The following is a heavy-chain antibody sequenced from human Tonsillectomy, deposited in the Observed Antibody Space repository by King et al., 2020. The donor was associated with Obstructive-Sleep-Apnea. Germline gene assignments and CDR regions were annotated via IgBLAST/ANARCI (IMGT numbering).Heavy chain of an antibody. J-gene: IGHJ6*02. V-gene: IGHV3-30*09. CDR1: GFTFSSYD. CDR3: ARGPQGRSLRWYYYGMDV. Sequence: QVQLVESGGGVVQPGRSLRLSCAASGFTFSSYDMHWVRQAPGKGLEWVALISYDGSNKYYADSVKGRFAISRDNSKNTLHLEMNSLRAEDTAVYYCARGPQGRSLRWYYYGMDVWGQGTTVTVSS. D-gene: IGHD4-17*01. CDR2: ISYDGSNK.